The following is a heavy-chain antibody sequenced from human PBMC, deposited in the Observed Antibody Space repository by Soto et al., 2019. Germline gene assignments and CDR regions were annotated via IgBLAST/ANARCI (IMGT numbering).Heavy chain of an antibody. J-gene: IGHJ4*02. Sequence: PSETLSLTCAVSSGSIGNAYGSWIRQPPGEGLEWIGYIYYSGNTNYSPSLKSRVTISVDTSKNQFSLKLSSVTAADTAVYYCASSIAVAGTLDYWGQGTLVTVSS. CDR2: IYYSGNT. V-gene: IGHV4-59*08. CDR3: ASSIAVAGTLDY. D-gene: IGHD6-19*01. CDR1: SGSIGNAY.